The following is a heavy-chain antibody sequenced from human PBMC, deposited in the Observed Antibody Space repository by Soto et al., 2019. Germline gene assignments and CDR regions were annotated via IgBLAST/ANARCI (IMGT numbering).Heavy chain of an antibody. V-gene: IGHV4-4*09. CDR2: IYHSGST. J-gene: IGHJ4*02. D-gene: IGHD5-18*01. Sequence: SSETLSLTCTVSGGSISSYYWSGIRQPPGKGLEGIGYIYHSGSTYYNPSLKSRVTISVDTSKNQFSLKLSSVTSADTAVYYCARVSLDTAMHFDYWGQGTQVNVSS. CDR3: ARVSLDTAMHFDY. CDR1: GGSISSYY.